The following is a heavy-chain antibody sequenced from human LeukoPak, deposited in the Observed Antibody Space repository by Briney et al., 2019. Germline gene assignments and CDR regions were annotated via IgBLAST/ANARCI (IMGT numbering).Heavy chain of an antibody. V-gene: IGHV4-34*01. J-gene: IGHJ4*02. CDR2: INHSGST. CDR1: GGSFSGYY. CDR3: ARGKRSVLTKSFDY. Sequence: SETLSLTCAVYGGSFSGYYWRWIRQPPGKGLEWIGEINHSGSTNYNPSLKSRVTISVDTSKNQFSLKLSSVTAADTAVYYCARGKRSVLTKSFDYWGQGTLVTVSS. D-gene: IGHD3-9*01.